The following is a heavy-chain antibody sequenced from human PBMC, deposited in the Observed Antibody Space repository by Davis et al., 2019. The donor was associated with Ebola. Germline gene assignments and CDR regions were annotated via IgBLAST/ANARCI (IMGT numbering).Heavy chain of an antibody. CDR1: RFTFSDAW. CDR3: LTEPSHTRGRFLDQTTFNI. CDR2: IKTKADGETT. J-gene: IGHJ3*02. V-gene: IGHV3-15*05. Sequence: GESLKISCAAPRFTFSDAWMTWVRQAPGKGLEWLGRIKTKADGETTDYSQPVQGRFTISRVDSKATLYLQMNSLKSEDTAVYYCLTEPSHTRGRFLDQTTFNIWGQGTMVTVSS. D-gene: IGHD3-3*01.